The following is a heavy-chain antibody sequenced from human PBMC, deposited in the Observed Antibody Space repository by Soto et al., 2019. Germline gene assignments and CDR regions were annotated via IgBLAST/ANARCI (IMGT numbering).Heavy chain of an antibody. J-gene: IGHJ4*02. CDR3: ANFRRAGEYYFDY. Sequence: GGSLRLSCAASGFTFSSYAMSWVRQAPGKGLEWVSVISGSGGSTYYADSVKGRFTISRDNFKNTLYLQMNSLRAEDTAVYYCANFRRAGEYYFDYWGQGTLVTVSS. CDR1: GFTFSSYA. V-gene: IGHV3-23*01. CDR2: ISGSGGST.